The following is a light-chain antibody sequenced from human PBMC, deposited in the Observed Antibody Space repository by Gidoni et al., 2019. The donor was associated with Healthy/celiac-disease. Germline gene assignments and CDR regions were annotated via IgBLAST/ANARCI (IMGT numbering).Light chain of an antibody. V-gene: IGKV1-33*01. CDR2: DAS. Sequence: DIQMTQSPSSLSASVGDRVTITCQASQDISNYLNWYQQKPGKAPKLLIYDASNLETRVPSRFSGSGSETDFTFTISSLQPEDIATYYCQQSGTFGGGTKVEIK. J-gene: IGKJ4*01. CDR1: QDISNY. CDR3: QQSGT.